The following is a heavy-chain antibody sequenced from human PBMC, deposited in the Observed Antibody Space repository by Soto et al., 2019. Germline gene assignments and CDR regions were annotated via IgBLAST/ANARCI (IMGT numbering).Heavy chain of an antibody. Sequence: GASLKISCKVSGISFDDNAISWVRQMPGKGLEWMGRISRDGSSSSYSPSFQGHVSIYADRTTNTAYLQWSNLTTSDTAMYYCARLGPGDWGQGTLVTVSS. CDR1: GISFDDNA. CDR2: ISRDGSSS. J-gene: IGHJ4*02. D-gene: IGHD7-27*01. CDR3: ARLGPGD. V-gene: IGHV5-10-1*01.